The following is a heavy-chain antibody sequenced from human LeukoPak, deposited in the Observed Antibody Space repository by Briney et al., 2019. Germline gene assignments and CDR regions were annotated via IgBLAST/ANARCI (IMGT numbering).Heavy chain of an antibody. CDR1: GGSISSSSYY. V-gene: IGHV4-39*07. CDR2: IYSSGST. D-gene: IGHD6-19*01. J-gene: IGHJ4*02. CDR3: ARVLGWAGFDY. Sequence: SETLSLTCTVSGGSISSSSYYWGWIRQPPGKGLEWIGRIYSSGSTNYNPSLKSRLTMSVDTSKNQFSLRLSSVTAADTAVYYCARVLGWAGFDYWGQGTLVTVSS.